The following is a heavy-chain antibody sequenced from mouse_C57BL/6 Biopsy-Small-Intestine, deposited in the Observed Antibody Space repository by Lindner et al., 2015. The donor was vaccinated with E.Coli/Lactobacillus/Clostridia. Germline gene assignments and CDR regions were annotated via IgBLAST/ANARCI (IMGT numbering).Heavy chain of an antibody. CDR1: GYTFTSYV. V-gene: IGHV1-14*01. CDR2: INPYNDGT. CDR3: ARKEIYDYPAMDY. Sequence: VQLQESGPELVKPGASVKMSCKASGYTFTSYVMYWVKQKPGQGLEWIGYINPYNDGTKYNEKFKGKATLTSDKSSSTAYMELSSLTSEDSAVYYCARKEIYDYPAMDYWGQGTSVTVSS. D-gene: IGHD1-2*01. J-gene: IGHJ4*01.